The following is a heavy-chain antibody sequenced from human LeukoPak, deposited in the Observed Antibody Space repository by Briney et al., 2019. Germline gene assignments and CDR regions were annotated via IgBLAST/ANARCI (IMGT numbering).Heavy chain of an antibody. J-gene: IGHJ4*02. CDR2: ISSNGGST. CDR3: ARGYCSSTSCYRYYFDY. Sequence: GGSLRLSCAATGFTFSSYAMHWVRQAPGKGLEYVSAISSNGGSTYYANSVKGRFTISRDNSKNTLYLQMGSLRAEDMAVYYCARGYCSSTSCYRYYFDYWGQGTLVTVSS. V-gene: IGHV3-64*01. D-gene: IGHD2-2*01. CDR1: GFTFSSYA.